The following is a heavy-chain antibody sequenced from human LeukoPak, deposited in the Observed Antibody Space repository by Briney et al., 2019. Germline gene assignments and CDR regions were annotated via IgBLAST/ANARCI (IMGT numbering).Heavy chain of an antibody. CDR2: ISYDGSNK. Sequence: GGSLRLSCAASGFTFDDYAMSWVRQAPGKGLEWVAVISYDGSNKYYADSVKGRFTISRDNSKNTLYLQMNSLRAEDTAVYYCAKDLVTSFDYWGQGTLVTVSS. D-gene: IGHD2-21*02. CDR1: GFTFDDYA. V-gene: IGHV3-30*18. J-gene: IGHJ4*02. CDR3: AKDLVTSFDY.